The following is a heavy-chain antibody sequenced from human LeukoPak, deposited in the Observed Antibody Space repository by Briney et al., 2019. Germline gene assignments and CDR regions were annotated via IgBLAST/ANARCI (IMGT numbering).Heavy chain of an antibody. V-gene: IGHV3-21*04. CDR2: ISSSSGYI. J-gene: IGHJ6*02. Sequence: PGRSLRLSCAASGFRFSSYSMNWVRQAPGKGLEWVSSISSSSGYIYYADSVKGRFTISRDNAKNSLYLQMNSLRAEDTAVYYCARARGTYSGSSNRAYGMDVWGQGTTVTVSS. CDR3: ARARGTYSGSSNRAYGMDV. D-gene: IGHD1-26*01. CDR1: GFRFSSYS.